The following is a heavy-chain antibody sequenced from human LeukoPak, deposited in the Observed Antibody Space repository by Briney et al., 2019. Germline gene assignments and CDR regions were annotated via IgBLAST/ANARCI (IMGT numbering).Heavy chain of an antibody. J-gene: IGHJ4*02. CDR1: GFTFSSYA. V-gene: IGHV3-30-3*01. D-gene: IGHD6-13*01. CDR2: ISYDGSNK. Sequence: GGSLRLSCSASGFTFSSYAMHWVRQAPGKGLEWVAAISYDGSNKYYADSVKGRFTISRDNSKNTLYLQMNSLRAEDTAVYYCARALAAAGTGRDYWGQGTLVTVSS. CDR3: ARALAAAGTGRDY.